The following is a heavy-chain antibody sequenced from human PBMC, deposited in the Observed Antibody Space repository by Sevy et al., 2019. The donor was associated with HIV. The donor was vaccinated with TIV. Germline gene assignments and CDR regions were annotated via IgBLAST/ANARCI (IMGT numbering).Heavy chain of an antibody. CDR2: FDPEDGER. V-gene: IGHV1-24*01. CDR3: ATTKDYYDSSGYPFDD. J-gene: IGHJ4*02. D-gene: IGHD3-22*01. Sequence: ASVKVSCKVSGSTLTKLSMHWVRQAPGKGLEWMATFDPEDGERIYAQTFQGRVTMTEDTSTDTAYMELSSLRSEDTAVYYCATTKDYYDSSGYPFDDWSQGTLVTVSS. CDR1: GSTLTKLS.